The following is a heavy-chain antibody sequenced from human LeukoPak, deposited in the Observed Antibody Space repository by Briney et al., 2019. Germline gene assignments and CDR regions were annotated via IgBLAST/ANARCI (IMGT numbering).Heavy chain of an antibody. CDR1: GVSISSYY. CDR3: ARDYTYDYVSGDYNYYYYMDV. CDR2: IRPSGRT. D-gene: IGHD3-16*01. V-gene: IGHV4-4*07. J-gene: IGHJ6*03. Sequence: PSETLSLTCTVSGVSISSYYWSWIRQPAGKGLEWIGHIRPSGRTNYNPSLKSRVAMSGDTSKNQLSLRLTSVTAADTAVYYCARDYTYDYVSGDYNYYYYMDVWGKGTTVTVSS.